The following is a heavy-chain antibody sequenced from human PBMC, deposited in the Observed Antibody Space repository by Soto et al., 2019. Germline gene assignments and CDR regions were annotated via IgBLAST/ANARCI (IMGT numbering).Heavy chain of an antibody. Sequence: QVHLVQSGAEVKKPGASVKVSCKGSGYAFTTYGITWVRQAPGQGLEWMGWSSAHNGNTNHAQKPQGRVTVTRDTSTSTAYMELRSLRSDDTAVYYCARGRYGDYWGQGALVTVSS. CDR1: GYAFTTYG. V-gene: IGHV1-18*01. CDR2: SSAHNGNT. J-gene: IGHJ4*02. CDR3: ARGRYGDY. D-gene: IGHD1-1*01.